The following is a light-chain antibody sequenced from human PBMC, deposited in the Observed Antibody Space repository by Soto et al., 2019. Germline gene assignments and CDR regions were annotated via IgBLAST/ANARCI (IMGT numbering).Light chain of an antibody. J-gene: IGLJ1*01. CDR3: SSYTTSNTRQIV. CDR2: DVS. Sequence: QSALTQPASVSGSPGQSINISCTGTSSDVGGYNYVSWYQHHPGKAPKLIIYDVSNRPSGVSNPFSGSKSGKTASLTISGLQPEDEADYYCSSYTTSNTRQIVFGTGTKLTVL. V-gene: IGLV2-14*03. CDR1: SSDVGGYNY.